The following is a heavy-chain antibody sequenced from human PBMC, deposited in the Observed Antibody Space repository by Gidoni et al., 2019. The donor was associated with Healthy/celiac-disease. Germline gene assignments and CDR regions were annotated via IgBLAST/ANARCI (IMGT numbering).Heavy chain of an antibody. CDR3: ARISLGAMVRGVKEEDYYYGMDV. Sequence: QVTLKESGPVLVKPTETLTLTCTVSGFSLSNARMGVSWIRQPPGKALEWLAHIFSNDEKSYSTSLKSRLTISKDTSKSQVVLTMTNMDPVDTATYYCARISLGAMVRGVKEEDYYYGMDVWGQGTTVTVSS. V-gene: IGHV2-26*01. J-gene: IGHJ6*02. CDR1: GFSLSNARMG. D-gene: IGHD3-10*01. CDR2: IFSNDEK.